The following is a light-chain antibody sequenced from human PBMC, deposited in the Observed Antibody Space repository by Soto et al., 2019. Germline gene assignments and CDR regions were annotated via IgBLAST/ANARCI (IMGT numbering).Light chain of an antibody. CDR3: QQYCTSLSFT. J-gene: IGKJ3*01. CDR2: GAS. Sequence: EIVLTQSPGTLSSSPGERATLSCRASQSVSSSYLGRYQQKPDQAPSLLIYGASSRAAGIADRFSGSGAGTNFSLTISRLEPEDFSAYYCQQYCTSLSFTFGPGTKVDIK. V-gene: IGKV3-20*01. CDR1: QSVSSSY.